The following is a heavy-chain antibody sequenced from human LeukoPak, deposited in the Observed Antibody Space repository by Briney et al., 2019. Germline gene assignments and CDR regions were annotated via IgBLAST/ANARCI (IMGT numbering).Heavy chain of an antibody. J-gene: IGHJ4*02. Sequence: GGSLRLSCAASGFTFSSYDMHWVRQATGKGLEWVSAIGTAGDTYYPGSVKGRFTISRENAKNSLYLQMNSLRAGDTAVYYCARDSTGDAYYFDYWGQGTLVTVSS. CDR3: ARDSTGDAYYFDY. V-gene: IGHV3-13*01. CDR2: IGTAGDT. CDR1: GFTFSSYD. D-gene: IGHD7-27*01.